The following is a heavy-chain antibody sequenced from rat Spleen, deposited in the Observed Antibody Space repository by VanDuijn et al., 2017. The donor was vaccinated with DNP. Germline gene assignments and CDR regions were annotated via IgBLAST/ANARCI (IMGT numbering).Heavy chain of an antibody. CDR3: ARGGKLYFDY. J-gene: IGHJ2*01. V-gene: IGHV5-25*01. CDR2: ISYDGGDT. CDR1: GFTFSHYY. Sequence: EVKLVESGGGLVQPGRSMKLSCAASGFTFSHYYMAWVRQAPTKGLEWVAYISYDGGDTYYRDSVKGRFTISRVNTQSTLHLQMTSLRSEDTATYYCARGGKLYFDYWGQGVMVTVSS.